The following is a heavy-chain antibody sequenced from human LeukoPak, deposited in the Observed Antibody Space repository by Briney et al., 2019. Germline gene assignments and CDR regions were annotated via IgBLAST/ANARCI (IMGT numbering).Heavy chain of an antibody. V-gene: IGHV4-59*01. CDR3: ARISSSNWYNERGAFDV. CDR1: RGSFSSYY. J-gene: IGHJ3*01. CDR2: IYYTGST. Sequence: SETLSLTCTVSRGSFSSYYWSWIRQPPGKGLEWIGYIYYTGSTNYSPSLKSRVTISVDTSKNQFSLKLRSVTAADTAVYYCARISSSNWYNERGAFDVWGQGTMVTVSS. D-gene: IGHD6-13*01.